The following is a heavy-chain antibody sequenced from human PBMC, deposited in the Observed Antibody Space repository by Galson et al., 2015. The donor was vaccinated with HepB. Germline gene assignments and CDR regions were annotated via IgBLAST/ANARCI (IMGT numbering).Heavy chain of an antibody. CDR1: GFTFSSYG. V-gene: IGHV3-30*18. D-gene: IGHD3-10*01. Sequence: SLRLSCAASGFTFSSYGMHWVRQAPGKGLEWVAVISYDGTNKYYADSVKGRFTISRDNSKNTLFLQMNSLRAEDTAVYYCAKDRPPPTGSGSLAPGVWGQGTLVTVSS. CDR3: AKDRPPPTGSGSLAPGV. J-gene: IGHJ4*02. CDR2: ISYDGTNK.